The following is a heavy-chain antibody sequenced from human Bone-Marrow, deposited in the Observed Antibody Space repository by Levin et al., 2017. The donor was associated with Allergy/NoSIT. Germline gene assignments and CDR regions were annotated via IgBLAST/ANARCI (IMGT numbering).Heavy chain of an antibody. D-gene: IGHD3-10*01. Sequence: RTGGSLRLSCEVSGFIVNDYYMKWVRQAPGKGPECVSVIYSGDRTFYSDSVKGRFTISRENSNNTLYLQMNSLRVEDSAIYYCARGPRIGNARGWFDPWGHGTLVTVTS. V-gene: IGHV3-66*01. CDR2: IYSGDRT. J-gene: IGHJ5*02. CDR1: GFIVNDYY. CDR3: ARGPRIGNARGWFDP.